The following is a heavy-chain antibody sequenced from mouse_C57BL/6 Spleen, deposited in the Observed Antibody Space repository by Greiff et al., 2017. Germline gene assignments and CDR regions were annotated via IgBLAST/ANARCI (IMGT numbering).Heavy chain of an antibody. CDR3: ARYYDYEDYYAMDD. Sequence: VQLQQSGPGLVQPSPSLSITCTVSGFSLTSYGVHWVRQSPGKGLEWLGVIWRGGSTDYNAAFISRLSISKDNSKSQVFFKMNSLQADDTAIYYCARYYDYEDYYAMDDWGQGTSVTVSS. V-gene: IGHV2-2*01. D-gene: IGHD2-4*01. CDR1: GFSLTSYG. J-gene: IGHJ4*01. CDR2: IWRGGST.